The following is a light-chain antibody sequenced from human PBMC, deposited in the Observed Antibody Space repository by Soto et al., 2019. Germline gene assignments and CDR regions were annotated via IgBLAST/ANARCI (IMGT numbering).Light chain of an antibody. J-gene: IGKJ2*01. V-gene: IGKV3-20*01. Sequence: MVLTQSPDTLSLSPGERATLSCRASQSVSRNWLAWYQQKPARAPRLLIYSASSRLTGIPAWFSGSGSGTDFTLTISRLEPEYFAVYYYQQYDMSPPPTFGQGTRLEFK. CDR1: QSVSRNW. CDR2: SAS. CDR3: QQYDMSPPPT.